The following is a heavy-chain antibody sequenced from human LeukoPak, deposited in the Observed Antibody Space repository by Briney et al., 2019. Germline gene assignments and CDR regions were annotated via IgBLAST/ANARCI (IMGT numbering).Heavy chain of an antibody. CDR2: IKQDGSEK. V-gene: IGHV3-7*04. J-gene: IGHJ3*02. CDR3: ARAKGYSGYGDAFDI. Sequence: PGGSLRLSCAASGFTFSSYWMSWVRQAPGKGLEWVANIKQDGSEKYYVDSVKGRFTISRDNAKNSLYLQMNSLRAEDTAVYYCARAKGYSGYGDAFDIWGQGTMVTVSS. CDR1: GFTFSSYW. D-gene: IGHD5-12*01.